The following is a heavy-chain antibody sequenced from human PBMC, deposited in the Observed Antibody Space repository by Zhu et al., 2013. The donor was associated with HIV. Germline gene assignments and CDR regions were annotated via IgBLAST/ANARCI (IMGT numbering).Heavy chain of an antibody. Sequence: QVQLVQSGAEVKKPGASVKVSCKTSGYTFTAYYIHWVRQAPGQGLEWMGWINPNTGDTDSAQKFRGRVTVTIDTSISTAYMELSSLRSDDTAVFYCAKTRLGNYYDSSGYYGPYDGFDIWGQGTMVTVSS. J-gene: IGHJ3*02. D-gene: IGHD3-22*01. CDR3: AKTRLGNYYDSSGYYGPYDGFDI. CDR2: INPNTGDT. V-gene: IGHV1-2*02. CDR1: GYTFTAYY.